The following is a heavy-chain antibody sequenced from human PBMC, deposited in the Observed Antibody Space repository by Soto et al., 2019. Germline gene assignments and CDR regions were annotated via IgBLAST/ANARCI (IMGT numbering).Heavy chain of an antibody. CDR3: AREDEEMIYYYYGMDV. CDR1: GFTFSSYS. J-gene: IGHJ6*02. Sequence: GGSLRLSCAASGFTFSSYSMNWVRQAPGKGLEWVSSISSSSSYIYYADSVKGRFTISRDNAKNSLYLQMNSLRAEDTAVYYCAREDEEMIYYYYGMDVWGQGTTVTVSS. V-gene: IGHV3-21*01. D-gene: IGHD3-16*01. CDR2: ISSSSSYI.